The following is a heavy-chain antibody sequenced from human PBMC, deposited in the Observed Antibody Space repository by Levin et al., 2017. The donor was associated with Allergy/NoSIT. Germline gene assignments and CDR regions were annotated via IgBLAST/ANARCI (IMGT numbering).Heavy chain of an antibody. Sequence: SQTLSLTCTVSGGSISSGDYYWNWIRQHPGKGLEWIGFIYYSGNTYYNPSLKSRFTISVDTSKNQFSQKLSSVTAADTAVYYCARASPLYLIAAANVHYFDYWGQGTLVTVSS. CDR3: ARASPLYLIAAANVHYFDY. CDR2: IYYSGNT. CDR1: GGSISSGDYY. J-gene: IGHJ4*02. D-gene: IGHD6-25*01. V-gene: IGHV4-31*03.